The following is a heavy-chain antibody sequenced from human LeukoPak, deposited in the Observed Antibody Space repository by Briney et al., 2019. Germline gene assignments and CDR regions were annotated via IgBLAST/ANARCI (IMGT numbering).Heavy chain of an antibody. CDR1: GGSISSSSYY. Sequence: PSETLSLTCTVSGGSISSSSYYWGWIRQPPGKGLGWIGSIYYSGSTYYNPSLKSRVTISVDTSKNQFSLKLSSVTAADTAVYYCARHDYNYAFDIWGQGTMVTVPS. D-gene: IGHD4-11*01. J-gene: IGHJ3*02. CDR3: ARHDYNYAFDI. V-gene: IGHV4-39*01. CDR2: IYYSGST.